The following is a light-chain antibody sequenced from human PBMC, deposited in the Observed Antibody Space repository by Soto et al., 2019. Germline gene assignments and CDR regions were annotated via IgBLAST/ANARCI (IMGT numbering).Light chain of an antibody. CDR2: EGN. J-gene: IGLJ1*01. CDR3: CSYAVPTTFV. CDR1: SSDVGSYNL. Sequence: QSALTQPASVSGSPGQSITISCTGTSSDVGSYNLVSWYQQHPGKAPKLMIYEGNKRPSGVSNRFSGSKSANTASLTISGLQTEDGADYYCCSYAVPTTFVFGTGTKVPVL. V-gene: IGLV2-23*01.